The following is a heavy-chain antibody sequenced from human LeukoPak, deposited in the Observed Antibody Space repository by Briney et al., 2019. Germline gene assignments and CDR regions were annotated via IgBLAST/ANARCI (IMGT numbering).Heavy chain of an antibody. D-gene: IGHD3-10*01. CDR3: AGLSPGGAFDI. CDR2: INHSGST. Sequence: SETLSLTCAVYGGSFSGYYWSWIRQPPGKGLEWIGEINHSGSTNYNPSLKSRVTISVDTSKNQFSLKLSSVTAADTAVYYCAGLSPGGAFDIWGQGTMVTVSS. J-gene: IGHJ3*02. V-gene: IGHV4-34*01. CDR1: GGSFSGYY.